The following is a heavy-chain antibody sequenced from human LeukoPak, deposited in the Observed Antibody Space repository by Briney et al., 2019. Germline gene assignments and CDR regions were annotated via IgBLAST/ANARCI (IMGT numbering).Heavy chain of an antibody. V-gene: IGHV3-23*01. CDR1: GFTFSSYA. D-gene: IGHD6-13*01. J-gene: IGHJ5*02. CDR3: AKGGRQGIAAAGFDP. CDR2: ISGSGGST. Sequence: PGGSLRLSCAASGFTFSSYAMSWVRQAPGKGLEWVSAISGSGGSTYYADSVKGRFTISRDNSKNTLYLQMNSLRAEDTAVYYCAKGGRQGIAAAGFDPWGQGTLVTVSS.